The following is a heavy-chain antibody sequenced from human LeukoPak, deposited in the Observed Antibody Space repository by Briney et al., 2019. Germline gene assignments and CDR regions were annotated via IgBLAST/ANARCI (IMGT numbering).Heavy chain of an antibody. CDR2: IYTSGST. Sequence: SETLSLTCTVSGGSISSGSYYWSWIRQPAGKGLEWIGRIYTSGSTNYNPSLKRRVTISVDTSKNQFSLKLSSVTAADTAVYYCARDKEADLGGGVDYYYMDVWGKGTTVTVSS. D-gene: IGHD3-3*01. CDR3: ARDKEADLGGGVDYYYMDV. J-gene: IGHJ6*03. CDR1: GGSISSGSYY. V-gene: IGHV4-61*02.